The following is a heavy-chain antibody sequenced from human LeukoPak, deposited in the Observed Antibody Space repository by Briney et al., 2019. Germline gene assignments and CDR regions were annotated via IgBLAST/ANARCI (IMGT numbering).Heavy chain of an antibody. CDR2: VESDGRVT. D-gene: IGHD1-20*01. CDR1: GFTFSSYW. CDR3: AMFSYVSGTTIS. Sequence: GGSLRLSCAASGFTFSSYWMHWVRQAPGKGLVWVSRVESDGRVTNYADSAKGRFTISRDNAKNTLYLQMNSLRAEDTAVYYCAMFSYVSGTTISWGQGTLVTVSS. J-gene: IGHJ4*02. V-gene: IGHV3-74*01.